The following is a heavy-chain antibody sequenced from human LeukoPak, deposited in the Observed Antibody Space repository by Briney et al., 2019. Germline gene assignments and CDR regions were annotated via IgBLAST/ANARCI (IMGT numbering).Heavy chain of an antibody. CDR2: MNPNSGNT. D-gene: IGHD4-17*01. V-gene: IGHV1-8*01. Sequence: ASVKVSCKASGYTFTSYDINWVRQASGQGLEWMGWMNPNSGNTGYAQKFQGRVTMTEDTSTDTAYMELSSLRSEDTAVYYCATGFRDYGDPTIYFQHWGQGTLVTVSS. CDR3: ATGFRDYGDPTIYFQH. J-gene: IGHJ1*01. CDR1: GYTFTSYD.